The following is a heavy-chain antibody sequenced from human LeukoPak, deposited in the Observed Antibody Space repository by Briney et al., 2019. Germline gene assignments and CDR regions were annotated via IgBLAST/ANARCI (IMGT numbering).Heavy chain of an antibody. V-gene: IGHV1-69*04. Sequence: SVKVSCKASGGTFSSYAISWVRQAPGQGLEWMRRIIPILGIANYAQKFQGRVTITADKSTSTAYMELSSLRSEDTAVYYCAIDSLDYGDYSNWFDPWGQGTLVTVSS. CDR3: AIDSLDYGDYSNWFDP. J-gene: IGHJ5*02. D-gene: IGHD4-17*01. CDR1: GGTFSSYA. CDR2: IIPILGIA.